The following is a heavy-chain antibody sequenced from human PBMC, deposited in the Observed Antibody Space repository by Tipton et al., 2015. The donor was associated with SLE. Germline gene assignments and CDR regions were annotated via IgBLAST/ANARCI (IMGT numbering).Heavy chain of an antibody. J-gene: IGHJ4*02. CDR1: GFTFSSYG. CDR2: ISYNSGHK. D-gene: IGHD7-27*01. CDR3: AADLGILSY. Sequence: SLRLSCAASGFTFSSYGFHWVRQAPGKGLEWVALISYNSGHKYYADSVKGRFTISRDNSENTLYLQMNSLRTEDTAVYYCAADLGILSYWGQGTLVTVSS. V-gene: IGHV3-30*01.